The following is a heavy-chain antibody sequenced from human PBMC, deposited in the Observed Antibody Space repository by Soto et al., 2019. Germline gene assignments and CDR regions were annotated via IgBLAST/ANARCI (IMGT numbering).Heavy chain of an antibody. V-gene: IGHV3-33*01. J-gene: IGHJ6*02. CDR3: ARERAAAEYYYGMDV. CDR1: GFTFSSYG. Sequence: GGSLRLSCAASGFTFSSYGMHWVRQAPGKGLEWVAVIWYDGSNKYYADSVKGRFTISRDNSKNTLYLQMNSLRAEDTAVYYCARERAAAEYYYGMDVWGQGTTVTVSS. CDR2: IWYDGSNK. D-gene: IGHD6-13*01.